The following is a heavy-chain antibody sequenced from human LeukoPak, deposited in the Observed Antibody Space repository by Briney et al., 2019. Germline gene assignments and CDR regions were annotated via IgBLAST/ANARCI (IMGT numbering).Heavy chain of an antibody. CDR1: GGTFSSYA. D-gene: IGHD3-22*01. Sequence: ASVKVSCKASGGTFSSYAISWVRQAPGQGLEWMGRIIPILGIANYAQKFQGRVTITADKSTSTAYMELSSLRSEDTAVYYCARASEVDYYDSSGYQLGNLDYWGQGTLVTVSS. J-gene: IGHJ4*02. CDR2: IIPILGIA. CDR3: ARASEVDYYDSSGYQLGNLDY. V-gene: IGHV1-69*04.